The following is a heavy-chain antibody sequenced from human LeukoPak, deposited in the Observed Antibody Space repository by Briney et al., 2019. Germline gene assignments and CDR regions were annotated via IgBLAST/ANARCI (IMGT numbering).Heavy chain of an antibody. Sequence: SETLSLTCSVSGGSISGYYWSWIRQPPGKGLEWIGYIHYSGSTNYNPSLKSRVTISVDTSKNQFSLKLSSVTAADTAVYYCATGGAAAPDWGQGTLVTVSS. V-gene: IGHV4-59*08. D-gene: IGHD6-13*01. CDR2: IHYSGST. J-gene: IGHJ4*02. CDR1: GGSISGYY. CDR3: ATGGAAAPD.